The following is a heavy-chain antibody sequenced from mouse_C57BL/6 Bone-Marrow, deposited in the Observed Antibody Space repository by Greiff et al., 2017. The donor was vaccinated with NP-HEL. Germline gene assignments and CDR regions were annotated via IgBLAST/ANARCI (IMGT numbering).Heavy chain of an antibody. V-gene: IGHV1-63*01. Sequence: QVQLQQSGAELVRPGTSVKMSCKASGYTFTNYWIGWAKQRPGHGLEWIGDIYPGGGYTNYNEKFKGKATLTADKSSSTAYMQFSILTSEDSAIYYCARGINYHYFDYWGQGTTLTVSS. D-gene: IGHD2-1*01. CDR1: GYTFTNYW. CDR3: ARGINYHYFDY. CDR2: IYPGGGYT. J-gene: IGHJ2*01.